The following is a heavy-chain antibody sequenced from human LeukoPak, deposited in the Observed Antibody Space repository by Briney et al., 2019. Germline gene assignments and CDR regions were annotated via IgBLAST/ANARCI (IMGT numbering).Heavy chain of an antibody. CDR3: ARDNTNLDY. CDR1: GFTFSDYY. Sequence: GGSLRLSCAASGFTFSDYYMSWIRQAPGKGLEWVSYISTFDGTIYYADSVKGRFTISRDNTKNSLYLQMSSLRAEDTAFYYCARDNTNLDYWGQGTLVPVAS. V-gene: IGHV3-11*04. J-gene: IGHJ4*02. CDR2: ISTFDGTI. D-gene: IGHD1-14*01.